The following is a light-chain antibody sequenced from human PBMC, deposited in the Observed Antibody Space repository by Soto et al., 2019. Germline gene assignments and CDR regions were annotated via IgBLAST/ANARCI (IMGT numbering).Light chain of an antibody. CDR2: SNS. V-gene: IGLV1-44*01. J-gene: IGLJ3*02. CDR1: SSNIGSNP. CDR3: AAWDDSLNGWV. Sequence: QPVLTQPPSASGTPGQRVTISCSGSSSNIGSNPVNWYQHLPGTAPKLLIYSNSQRPSGVPDRFSGSKSGTSASLAISGLQSEDEDDYYCAAWDDSLNGWVFGGGTKLTVL.